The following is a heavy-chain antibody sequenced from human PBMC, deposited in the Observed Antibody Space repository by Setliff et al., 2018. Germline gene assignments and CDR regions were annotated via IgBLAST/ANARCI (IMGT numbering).Heavy chain of an antibody. CDR1: GDSFSDYY. Sequence: SSETLSLTCAVYGDSFSDYYWSWIRQAPGKGMEWIGSVYYSGYTYYKPSLQSRVTMSVDTSKNQFSLNLSSVTAADTAVYYCARDNRARHYMDVWGKGTTVTVSS. J-gene: IGHJ6*03. V-gene: IGHV4-34*01. D-gene: IGHD3-10*01. CDR3: ARDNRARHYMDV. CDR2: VYYSGYT.